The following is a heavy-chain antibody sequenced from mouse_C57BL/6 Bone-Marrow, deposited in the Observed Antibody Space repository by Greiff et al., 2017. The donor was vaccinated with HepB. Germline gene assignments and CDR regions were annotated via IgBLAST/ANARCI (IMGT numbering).Heavy chain of an antibody. CDR3: ERWGDCYAMDD. Sequence: EVKLVESGGELVKPGGSLKLSCEASGFTFSSYGMSWVRQTPDKSLEWVATISSGGSYTSYQDSVKGRFTLSRDNAKTTLYLQMSRLKSEDTAMYYCERWGDCYAMDDWGRGTSVTASS. CDR2: ISSGGSYT. V-gene: IGHV5-6*02. CDR1: GFTFSSYG. J-gene: IGHJ4*01.